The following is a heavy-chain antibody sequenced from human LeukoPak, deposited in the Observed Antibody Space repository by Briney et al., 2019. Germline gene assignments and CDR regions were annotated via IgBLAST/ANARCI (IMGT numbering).Heavy chain of an antibody. J-gene: IGHJ5*02. Sequence: YADSVRGRFTISRDNSKNTLYLQMNSLRAEDTAVYYCAKGSGWFDPWGQGTLVTVSS. CDR3: AKGSGWFDP. V-gene: IGHV3-30-3*02.